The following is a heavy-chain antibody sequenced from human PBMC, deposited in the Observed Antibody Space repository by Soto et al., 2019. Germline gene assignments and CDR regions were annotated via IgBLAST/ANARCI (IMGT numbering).Heavy chain of an antibody. V-gene: IGHV4-30-4*01. CDR3: ARDGYDFWSGYYGYYYYGMDV. Sequence: PSETLSLTCTVSGVSISSGDYYWSWIRQPPGKGLELIGYIYYSGSTYYNPSLKSRVTISVDTSKNQFSLKLSSVTAADTAVYYCARDGYDFWSGYYGYYYYGMDVWGQGTTVTVSS. CDR2: IYYSGST. J-gene: IGHJ6*02. CDR1: GVSISSGDYY. D-gene: IGHD3-3*01.